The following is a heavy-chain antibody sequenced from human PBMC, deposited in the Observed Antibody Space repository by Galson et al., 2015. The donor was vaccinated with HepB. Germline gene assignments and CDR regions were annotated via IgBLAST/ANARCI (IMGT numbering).Heavy chain of an antibody. CDR2: IIPIFVTT. CDR3: ARSSRSGGALDAFDI. CDR1: GDTFSRYV. D-gene: IGHD2-15*01. V-gene: IGHV1-69*13. Sequence: SVKVSCKASGDTFSRYVISWVRQAPGQGLEWMGRIIPIFVTTNYAQKMQGRFTITADESASTAYMELSSLASEDTAVYYCARSSRSGGALDAFDIWGQGTVVTVSS. J-gene: IGHJ3*02.